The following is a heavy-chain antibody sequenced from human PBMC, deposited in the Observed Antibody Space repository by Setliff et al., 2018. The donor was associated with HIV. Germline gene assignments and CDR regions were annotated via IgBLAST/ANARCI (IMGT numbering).Heavy chain of an antibody. J-gene: IGHJ4*02. Sequence: PSETLSLTCTVSGVSISSSSYYWGWIRQPPGKGLEWIANIYYSGSTFYNPSLTSRVTMSVDTSKNQFSLKLNSVTAADTAVYFCARAPGYSYSFYFDSWGQGTLVTVSS. D-gene: IGHD5-18*01. CDR2: IYYSGST. V-gene: IGHV4-39*07. CDR3: ARAPGYSYSFYFDS. CDR1: GVSISSSSYY.